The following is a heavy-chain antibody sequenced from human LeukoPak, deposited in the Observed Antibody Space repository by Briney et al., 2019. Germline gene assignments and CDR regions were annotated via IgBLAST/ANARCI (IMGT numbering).Heavy chain of an antibody. J-gene: IGHJ3*01. CDR1: GGSFSGYY. V-gene: IGHV4-34*01. CDR3: ARGRAPGYARRAFDV. CDR2: INHSGST. D-gene: IGHD2-8*01. Sequence: PSETLSLTCAVSGGSFSGYYWSWIRQPPGKGLEWIGEINHSGSTNYNPSLKSRATISVDTSKNQFSLKLSSVTAADTAVYYCARGRAPGYARRAFDVWGQGTMVTVSS.